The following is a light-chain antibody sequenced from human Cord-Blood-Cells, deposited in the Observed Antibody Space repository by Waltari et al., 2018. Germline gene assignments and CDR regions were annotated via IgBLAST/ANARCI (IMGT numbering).Light chain of an antibody. CDR3: MQALQPLT. V-gene: IGKV2-28*01. Sequence: DIVMTQSRLSLPVTPGEPASISCRSIQSLLHSNGYNYLDWYLQKPGLAPQHLIYLGSNRAYGVPDRFSGSGSGTDCTLNSSRVEAEDVGVYYCMQALQPLTFGQGPKVEIK. CDR2: LGS. CDR1: QSLLHSNGYNY. J-gene: IGKJ1*01.